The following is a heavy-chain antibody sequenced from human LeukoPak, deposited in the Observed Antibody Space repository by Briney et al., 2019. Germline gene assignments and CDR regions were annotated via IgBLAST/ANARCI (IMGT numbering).Heavy chain of an antibody. D-gene: IGHD2-2*01. CDR1: GFTFSSYS. V-gene: IGHV3-21*01. Sequence: PGGSLRLSCAASGFTFSSYSMNWVRQAPGKGLEWVSPISSSSSNIYYADSVKGRFTISRDNAKNSLYLQMNSLRAEDTAVFYCARLPAYCSSTSCYVDYWGQGTLVTVSS. J-gene: IGHJ4*02. CDR3: ARLPAYCSSTSCYVDY. CDR2: ISSSSSNI.